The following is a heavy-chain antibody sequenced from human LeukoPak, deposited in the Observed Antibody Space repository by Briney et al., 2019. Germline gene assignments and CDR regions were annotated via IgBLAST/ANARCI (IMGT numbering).Heavy chain of an antibody. CDR1: GGSISSGGYY. V-gene: IGHV4-31*03. Sequence: SETLSLTCTVSGGSISSGGYYWSWIRQHPGKGLEWIGYIYYSGSTYYNPSLKSRVTISVDTSKNQFSLKLSSVTAADTAVYYCARDRDHYDSSGYTQWGQGTLVTVSS. J-gene: IGHJ4*02. D-gene: IGHD3-22*01. CDR3: ARDRDHYDSSGYTQ. CDR2: IYYSGST.